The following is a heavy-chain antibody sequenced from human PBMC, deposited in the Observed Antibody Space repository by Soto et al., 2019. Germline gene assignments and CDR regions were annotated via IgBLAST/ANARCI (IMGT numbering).Heavy chain of an antibody. CDR3: GLTVTTYYYYGMDV. D-gene: IGHD4-17*01. CDR1: GFTFSSYS. J-gene: IGHJ6*02. Sequence: EVQLVESGGGLVKPGGSLRLSCAASGFTFSSYSMNWVRQAPGKGLEWVSSISSSSSYIYYADSVKGRFTISRDNAKNSLYLQMNSLRAEDPAVYYCGLTVTTYYYYGMDVWGQGTTVTVSS. CDR2: ISSSSSYI. V-gene: IGHV3-21*01.